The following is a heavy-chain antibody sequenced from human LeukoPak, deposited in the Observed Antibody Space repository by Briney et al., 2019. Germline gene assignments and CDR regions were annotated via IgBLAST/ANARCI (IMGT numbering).Heavy chain of an antibody. Sequence: ASVKVSCKASGYTLTSYYMHWVRQAPGQGLEWMGIINPSGGSTSYAQKFQGRVTMTRDTSTSTVYMELSSLRSEDTAVYYCARASGIAVAGTLLRYWGQGTLVTVSS. CDR1: GYTLTSYY. CDR2: INPSGGST. CDR3: ARASGIAVAGTLLRY. J-gene: IGHJ4*02. V-gene: IGHV1-46*01. D-gene: IGHD6-19*01.